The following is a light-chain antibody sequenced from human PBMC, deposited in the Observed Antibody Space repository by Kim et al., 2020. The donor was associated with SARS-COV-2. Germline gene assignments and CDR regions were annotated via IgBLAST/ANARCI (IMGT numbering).Light chain of an antibody. CDR2: KAS. Sequence: SASVGDRVTITGRASQSISSWLAWYQQKPGKAPKLLIYKASSLESGVPSRVSGSGSGTEFTLTISRLQPDDFATYYCQQYNSYSYTFGQGTKLEI. J-gene: IGKJ2*01. CDR1: QSISSW. V-gene: IGKV1-5*03. CDR3: QQYNSYSYT.